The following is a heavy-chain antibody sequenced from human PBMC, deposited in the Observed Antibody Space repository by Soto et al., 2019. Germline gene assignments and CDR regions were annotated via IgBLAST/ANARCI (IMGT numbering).Heavy chain of an antibody. D-gene: IGHD5-18*01. CDR3: AGPSDTAMVPD. CDR1: GGTFSSYA. CDR2: IIPIFGTA. J-gene: IGHJ4*02. V-gene: IGHV1-69*12. Sequence: QVQLVQSGAEVKKPGSSVKVSCKASGGTFSSYAISWVRQAPGQGLEWMGGIIPIFGTANYAQKFQGRVTTTXXERTSTGQVELSSLSSEDTAVYYCAGPSDTAMVPDWGQGTLVTVSS.